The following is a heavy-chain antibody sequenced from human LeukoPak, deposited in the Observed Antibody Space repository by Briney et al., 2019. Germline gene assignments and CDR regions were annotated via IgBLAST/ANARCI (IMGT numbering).Heavy chain of an antibody. CDR2: MNPNSGNT. J-gene: IGHJ6*03. V-gene: IGHV1-8*01. Sequence: GASVKVFCKASGYTFTSYDINWVRQATGQGLEWMGWMNPNSGNTGYAQKFQGRVTMTRNTSISTAYMELSSLRSEDTAVYYCARVGLQYYYYYYMDAWGKGTTVTVSS. CDR3: ARVGLQYYYYYYMDA. CDR1: GYTFTSYD.